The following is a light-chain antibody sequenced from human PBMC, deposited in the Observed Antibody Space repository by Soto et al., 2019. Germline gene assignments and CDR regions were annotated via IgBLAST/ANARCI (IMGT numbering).Light chain of an antibody. CDR2: GAS. CDR3: QQYGSSPYT. V-gene: IGKV3-20*01. J-gene: IGKJ2*01. CDR1: QSVSSSY. Sequence: EIVLTQSPGTLSLSPGERATLSCRASQSVSSSYLAWYQQKPGQPPRVLIYGASSRAIGIPERFSGSGSGTDFTLTISRLEPEDCAVYYCQQYGSSPYTFGQGTKLEIK.